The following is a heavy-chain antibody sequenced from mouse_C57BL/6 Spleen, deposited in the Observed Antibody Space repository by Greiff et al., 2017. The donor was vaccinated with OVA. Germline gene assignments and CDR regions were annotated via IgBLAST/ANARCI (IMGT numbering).Heavy chain of an antibody. J-gene: IGHJ4*01. CDR2: IDPSDSYT. CDR3: GRRYYGSSYAMDY. CDR1: GYTFTSYW. Sequence: QVQLQQPGAELVMPGASVKLSCKASGYTFTSYWMHWVKQRPGQGLEWIGEIDPSDSYTNYNQKFKGKSTLTVDKSSSTAYMQLSSLTSEDSAVYYCGRRYYGSSYAMDYWGQGTSVTVSS. V-gene: IGHV1-69*01. D-gene: IGHD1-1*01.